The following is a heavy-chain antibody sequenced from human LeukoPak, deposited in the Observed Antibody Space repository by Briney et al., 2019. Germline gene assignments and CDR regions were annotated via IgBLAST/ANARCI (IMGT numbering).Heavy chain of an antibody. V-gene: IGHV4-39*01. CDR1: GGSISSNNYY. CDR2: IYYSGST. CDR3: ARVDYYYYFGMDV. Sequence: SGTLSLTCTVSGGSISSNNYYWGWIRQPPGKGLEWIGSIYYSGSTYYNPSLKGRVTISVDTSKNQFSLKLSSVTAADTAVYYCARVDYYYYFGMDVWGQGTTVTVSS. J-gene: IGHJ6*02.